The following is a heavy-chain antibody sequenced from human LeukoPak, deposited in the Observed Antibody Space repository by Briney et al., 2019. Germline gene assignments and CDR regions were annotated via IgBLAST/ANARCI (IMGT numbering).Heavy chain of an antibody. CDR1: GGSISSGSYY. CDR2: IYTSGST. V-gene: IGHV4-61*02. J-gene: IGHJ4*02. D-gene: IGHD2-21*02. CDR3: ARAASVTAIYFDY. Sequence: SETLSLTCTVSGGSISSGSYYWSWIRQPAGKGLEWIGRIYTSGSTNYNPSLKSRVTISVDTSKNRFSLKLSSVTAADTAVYYCARAASVTAIYFDYWGQGTLVTVSS.